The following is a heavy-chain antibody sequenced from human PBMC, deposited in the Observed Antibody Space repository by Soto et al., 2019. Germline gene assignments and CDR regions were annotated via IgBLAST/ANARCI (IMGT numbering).Heavy chain of an antibody. Sequence: QVQLQQWGAGLLKPSETLSLTCAVYGGSFSGYYWSWIRQPPGKGLEWIGEINHSGSTNYNPSLKSRVTISVDTAKTPFSLKLRSVTAADTAVYYCARGRGIAVARRWFDPWGQGTLVTVSS. CDR2: INHSGST. J-gene: IGHJ5*02. CDR3: ARGRGIAVARRWFDP. V-gene: IGHV4-34*01. D-gene: IGHD6-19*01. CDR1: GGSFSGYY.